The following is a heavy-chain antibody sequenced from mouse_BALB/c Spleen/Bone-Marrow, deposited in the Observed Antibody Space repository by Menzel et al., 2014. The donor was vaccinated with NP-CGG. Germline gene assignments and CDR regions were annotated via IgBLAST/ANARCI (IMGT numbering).Heavy chain of an antibody. V-gene: IGHV1-5*01. D-gene: IGHD1-1*01. CDR2: IYPGNSDT. CDR1: GYIFTSYW. CDR3: ARGLRWCFDV. J-gene: IGHJ1*01. Sequence: VQLQQSGTVLARPGASVKMSCKASGYIFTSYWMHWVKERPGQGLEWIGAIYPGNSDTSYNQKFKGKAKLTAVTSASTAYMELSSLTNEDSAVYYCARGLRWCFDVWGAGTTVTVSS.